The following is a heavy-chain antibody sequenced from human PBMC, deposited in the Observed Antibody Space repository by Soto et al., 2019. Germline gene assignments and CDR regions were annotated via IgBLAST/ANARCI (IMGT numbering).Heavy chain of an antibody. CDR3: GGGLDSGYDRGGFDY. Sequence: QVQLVQSGAEVQKPGSSVKVSCKASGGTFSSYTISWVRQAPGQGLEWMGRIIPILGIANYAQKFQGRVTSTADKSASTAYVELSSVRSEETAVYYWGGGLDSGYDRGGFDYWGQGTLVTVSS. CDR2: IIPILGIA. D-gene: IGHD5-12*01. J-gene: IGHJ4*02. CDR1: GGTFSSYT. V-gene: IGHV1-69*02.